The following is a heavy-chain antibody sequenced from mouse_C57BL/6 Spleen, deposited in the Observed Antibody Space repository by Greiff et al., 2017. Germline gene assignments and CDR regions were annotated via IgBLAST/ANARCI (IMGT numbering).Heavy chain of an antibody. J-gene: IGHJ2*01. CDR2: IDPSDSYT. V-gene: IGHV1-69*01. D-gene: IGHD1-3*01. CDR1: GYTFTSYW. CDR3: AREVAYFDY. Sequence: VQLQQPGAELVMPGASVKLSCKASGYTFTSYWMHWVKQRPGQGLEWIGEIDPSDSYTNYNQKFKGKSTLTVDKSSSTAYMQLSSLTSEASAVYYCAREVAYFDYWGQGTTLTVSS.